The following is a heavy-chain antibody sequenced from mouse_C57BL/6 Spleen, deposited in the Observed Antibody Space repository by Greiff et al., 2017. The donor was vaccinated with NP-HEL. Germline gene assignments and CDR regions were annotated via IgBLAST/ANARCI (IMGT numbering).Heavy chain of an antibody. CDR2: ISSGGSYT. J-gene: IGHJ2*01. V-gene: IGHV5-6*01. CDR1: GFTFSSYG. CDR3: ARHHPLWGYFDY. Sequence: EVKLQESGGDLVKPGGSLKLSCAASGFTFSSYGMSWVRQTPDKRLEWVATISSGGSYTYYPDSVKGRFTISRDNAKNTLYLQMSSLKSEDTAMYYCARHHPLWGYFDYWGQGTTLTVSS. D-gene: IGHD6-1*01.